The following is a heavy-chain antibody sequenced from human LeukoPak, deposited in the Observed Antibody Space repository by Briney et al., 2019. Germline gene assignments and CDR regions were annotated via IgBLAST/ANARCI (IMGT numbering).Heavy chain of an antibody. CDR2: INHSGST. J-gene: IGHJ3*02. CDR3: ARGEMATPDAFDI. CDR1: GGSFSGYY. V-gene: IGHV4-34*01. D-gene: IGHD5-24*01. Sequence: PSETLSLTCAVYGGSFSGYYWSWIRQPPGKGLEWIGEINHSGSTNYSPSLKSRVTISVDTSKNQFSLRLSSVTAADTAVYYCARGEMATPDAFDIWGQGTMVTVSS.